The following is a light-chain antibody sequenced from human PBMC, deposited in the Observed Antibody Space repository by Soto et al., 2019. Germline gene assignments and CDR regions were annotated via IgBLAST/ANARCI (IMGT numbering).Light chain of an antibody. V-gene: IGLV1-40*01. CDR3: QSYDSSLSVI. J-gene: IGLJ2*01. Sequence: QSVLTQPPSVSGAPGQRVTISCTGSGSTIGAGYDVHWYQQLPGTAPKLLIYDNSNRPSGVPDRFSGSKSGTSASLAISGLQAEDEADYYCQSYDSSLSVIFGGWTKVTVL. CDR2: DNS. CDR1: GSTIGAGYD.